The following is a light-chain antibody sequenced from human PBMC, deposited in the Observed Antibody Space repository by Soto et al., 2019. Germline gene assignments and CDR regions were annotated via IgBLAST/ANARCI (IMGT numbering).Light chain of an antibody. V-gene: IGKV1-6*01. CDR2: GAS. CDR3: LQDYSYPYT. J-gene: IGKJ2*01. CDR1: QGIRND. Sequence: AIQMTQSPSSLSATVGDRVTITCRASQGIRNDLGWYQHKPGKAPKLLIYGASGLQSGVPSRFSGSGSGTDFTLTISSLQPEDFATYYCLQDYSYPYTFGQGTKLEIK.